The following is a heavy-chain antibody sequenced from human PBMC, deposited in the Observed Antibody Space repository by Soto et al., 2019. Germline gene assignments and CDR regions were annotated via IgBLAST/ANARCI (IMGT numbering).Heavy chain of an antibody. V-gene: IGHV4-59*01. J-gene: IGHJ4*02. Sequence: SETLSLTCSVSGGSISGSYWSWIRQSPGKGLEWLGYVYYTGSTNYSPSLRSRVSISGDTFKNEFSLRLSSVTAADTAVYFCARSVAVPGAHIDYWGQGTQVTVSS. CDR2: VYYTGST. CDR1: GGSISGSY. CDR3: ARSVAVPGAHIDY. D-gene: IGHD6-19*01.